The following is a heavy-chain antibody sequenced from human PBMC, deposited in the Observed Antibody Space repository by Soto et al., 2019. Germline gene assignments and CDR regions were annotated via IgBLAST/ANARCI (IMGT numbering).Heavy chain of an antibody. CDR2: IYYSGNT. V-gene: IGHV4-59*01. CDR1: GCSISGYY. J-gene: IGHJ4*02. Sequence: SETLSLTCTVSGCSISGYYWSWLRQPPGKGLEWIGYIYYSGNTNYNPSLKSRVTISVDTSKNQFSLKLSSVTAADTAVYFCASNWAYCGGDCYSYFDFWGQGTLVTVSS. D-gene: IGHD2-21*02. CDR3: ASNWAYCGGDCYSYFDF.